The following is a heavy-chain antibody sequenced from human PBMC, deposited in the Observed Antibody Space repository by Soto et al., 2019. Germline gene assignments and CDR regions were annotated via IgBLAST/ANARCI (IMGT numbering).Heavy chain of an antibody. Sequence: PSETLSLACTVCGGSIRSYFWTWIRQPPGKGLEWIASSGSTNYNPSLESRVTISVDMSKNQFSLKLSSVSAADTAMYYCAKSDHGDSESPFDYWGQGTLVTVSS. J-gene: IGHJ4*02. D-gene: IGHD4-17*01. CDR1: GGSIRSYF. CDR3: AKSDHGDSESPFDY. CDR2: SGST. V-gene: IGHV4-59*01.